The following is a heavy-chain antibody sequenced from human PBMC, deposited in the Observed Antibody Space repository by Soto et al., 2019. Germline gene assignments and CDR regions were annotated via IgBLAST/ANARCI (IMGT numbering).Heavy chain of an antibody. CDR3: ARAMVRGKNYYGVDV. Sequence: GESLKSSCKGSGYRFTNYWIGWVRQMTGKGLEWMGIIYPGDSDTRYSPSFQGQVTISADKSISTAYLQWSSLKASDTAMYYCARAMVRGKNYYGVDVWGQGTTVTVS. CDR1: GYRFTNYW. J-gene: IGHJ6*02. CDR2: IYPGDSDT. V-gene: IGHV5-51*01. D-gene: IGHD3-10*01.